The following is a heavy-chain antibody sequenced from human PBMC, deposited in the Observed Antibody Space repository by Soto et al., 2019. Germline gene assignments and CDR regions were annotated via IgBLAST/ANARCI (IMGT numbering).Heavy chain of an antibody. Sequence: SETLSLTCTVSGGSVSSGSYYWIWIRQPPGKVLECIGYMSYRGTTNYNPSLKSRVTISTDTSRKQISLKLSSVTAADTAVYYCARAINFDFWSDSQSGYYFDYWGRGTLVTVSS. J-gene: IGHJ4*02. CDR3: ARAINFDFWSDSQSGYYFDY. CDR1: GGSVSSGSYY. D-gene: IGHD3-3*01. CDR2: MSYRGTT. V-gene: IGHV4-61*01.